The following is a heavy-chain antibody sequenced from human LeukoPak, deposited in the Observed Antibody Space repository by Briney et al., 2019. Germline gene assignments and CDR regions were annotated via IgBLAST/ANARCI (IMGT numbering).Heavy chain of an antibody. V-gene: IGHV3-49*04. D-gene: IGHD3-3*01. Sequence: GGSLRLSCTASGSTFGDYAMSWVRQAPGKGLEWVGFIRSKAYGGTTEYAASVKGRFTISRDDSKSIAYLQMNSLKTEDTAVYYCTRGARFLGDWGQGTLVTVSS. J-gene: IGHJ4*02. CDR3: TRGARFLGD. CDR1: GSTFGDYA. CDR2: IRSKAYGGTT.